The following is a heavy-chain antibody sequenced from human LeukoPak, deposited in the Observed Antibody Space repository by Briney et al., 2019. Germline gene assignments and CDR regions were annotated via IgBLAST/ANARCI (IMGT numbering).Heavy chain of an antibody. V-gene: IGHV3-23*01. CDR3: AKEGKTRNWNYFQAKPVY. Sequence: GGSLRLSCAASGFPFSSSAMTWVRQIPGKWLEWVSGISGSGGSTYYADSVKGRFTISRDNSKNTLYLQMNSLRAEDTAVYYCAKEGKTRNWNYFQAKPVYWGQGTLVTVSS. CDR2: ISGSGGST. CDR1: GFPFSSSA. D-gene: IGHD1-20*01. J-gene: IGHJ4*02.